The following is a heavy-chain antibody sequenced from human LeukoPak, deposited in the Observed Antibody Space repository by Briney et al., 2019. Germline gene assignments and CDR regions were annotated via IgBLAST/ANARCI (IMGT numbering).Heavy chain of an antibody. D-gene: IGHD3-10*01. CDR2: IYYSGST. J-gene: IGHJ4*02. Sequence: SETLSLTCTVSGGSISSYYWSWIRQPPGKGLEWIGYIYYSGSTNYNPSLKSRVTISVDTSKNQFSLKLSSVTAADTAVYYCARDKSDYYGSYFDYWGQGTLVTVSS. CDR1: GGSISSYY. V-gene: IGHV4-59*01. CDR3: ARDKSDYYGSYFDY.